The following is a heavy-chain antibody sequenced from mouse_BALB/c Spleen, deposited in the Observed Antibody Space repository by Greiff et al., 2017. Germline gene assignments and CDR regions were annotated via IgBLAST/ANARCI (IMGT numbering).Heavy chain of an antibody. CDR2: IYPSSGYT. CDR3: ARSTYGNYDY. V-gene: IGHV1-4*02. D-gene: IGHD2-1*01. J-gene: IGHJ2*01. Sequence: QVQLQQSAAELARPGASVKMSCKASGYTFTNYTLHWVKQRPGQGLEWIGYIYPSSGYTEYNQKFKDKTTLTADKSSSTAYMQLSSLTSEDSAVYYCARSTYGNYDYWGQGTTLTVSS. CDR1: GYTFTNYT.